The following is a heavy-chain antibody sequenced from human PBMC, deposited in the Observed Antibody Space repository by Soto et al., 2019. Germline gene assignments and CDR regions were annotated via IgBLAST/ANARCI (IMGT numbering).Heavy chain of an antibody. V-gene: IGHV3-7*01. D-gene: IGHD1-20*01. J-gene: IGHJ4*02. CDR3: ASWYNYNLGHY. CDR1: GFIFSTYW. Sequence: EVQLVESGGGLVQPGGSLRLSCAASGFIFSTYWMTWVRQAPGRGLEWVANIKEDGSEQYYVYSVKGRFIISRDNANNSLYLQMNSLRAEDTALYYCASWYNYNLGHYWGQGTLVTVAS. CDR2: IKEDGSEQ.